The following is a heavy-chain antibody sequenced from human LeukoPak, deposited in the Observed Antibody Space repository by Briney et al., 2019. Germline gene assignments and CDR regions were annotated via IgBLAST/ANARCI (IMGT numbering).Heavy chain of an antibody. Sequence: GGSLRLSCAASGFTFSSYTMNWVRQPPGKGLEWVSNIGTSSTTIYYADSVKGRFTISRDNAKNSLYLQMNSLRAEDTAVYYCARGSSWDIVVVVAAPDAFDIWGQGTMVTVSS. CDR2: IGTSSTTI. J-gene: IGHJ3*02. CDR3: ARGSSWDIVVVVAAPDAFDI. CDR1: GFTFSSYT. V-gene: IGHV3-48*01. D-gene: IGHD2-15*01.